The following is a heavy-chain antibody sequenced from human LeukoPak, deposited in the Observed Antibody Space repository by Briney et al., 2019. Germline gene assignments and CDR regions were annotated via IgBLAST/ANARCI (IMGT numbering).Heavy chain of an antibody. CDR1: GGCISSSSYY. V-gene: IGHV4-39*01. D-gene: IGHD3-22*01. J-gene: IGHJ3*02. CDR2: IFYSGST. Sequence: SETLSLTCTVSGGCISSSSYYWGWIRQPPGKGLEWIGSIFYSGSTYYNPSLKSRVTLSVDTSKNQFSLKLSSVTAADTAVYYCLTYDGSGYSFDGFDIWGQGTMVTVSS. CDR3: LTYDGSGYSFDGFDI.